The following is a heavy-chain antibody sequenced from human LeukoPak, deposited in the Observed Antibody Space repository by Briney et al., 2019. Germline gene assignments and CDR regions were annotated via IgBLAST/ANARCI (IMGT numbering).Heavy chain of an antibody. D-gene: IGHD5-12*01. CDR3: ARFVFVFTGGYDSYYFDY. J-gene: IGHJ4*02. CDR1: GGSISSGGYY. Sequence: PSQTLSLTCTVSGGSISSGGYYWSWIRQHPGKGLEWIGYIYYSGSTYYNPSLKSRVTISVDTSKNQFSLKLSSVTAADTAVYYCARFVFVFTGGYDSYYFDYWGQGTLVTVSS. CDR2: IYYSGST. V-gene: IGHV4-30-4*08.